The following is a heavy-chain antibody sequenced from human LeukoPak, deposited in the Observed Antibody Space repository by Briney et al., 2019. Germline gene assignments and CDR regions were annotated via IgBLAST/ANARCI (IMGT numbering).Heavy chain of an antibody. D-gene: IGHD4-11*01. V-gene: IGHV3-23*01. CDR1: GFTFSSYA. Sequence: GGSLRLSCAASGFTFSSYAMSWVRQAPGKGLEWVSAISGSGDSTYYGDSVKGRFTISRDNAKNSLYLQMSSLRAEDTAAYYCARAPHYSNYGPYYYGMDVWGQGTTVTVSS. CDR2: ISGSGDST. J-gene: IGHJ6*02. CDR3: ARAPHYSNYGPYYYGMDV.